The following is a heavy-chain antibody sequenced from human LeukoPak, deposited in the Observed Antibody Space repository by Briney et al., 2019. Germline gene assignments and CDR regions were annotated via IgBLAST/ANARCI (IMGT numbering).Heavy chain of an antibody. J-gene: IGHJ4*02. CDR3: ARGRPHGNDY. Sequence: WGSLRLSCAASGFTFSSYWMNWVRQAPGKGLVWVSRIASDGSSTTYADSVKGRFSISRDNARNTLYLQMNSLRVEDTAVYYCARGRPHGNDYWGQGTLVTVSS. D-gene: IGHD4-23*01. CDR2: IASDGSST. CDR1: GFTFSSYW. V-gene: IGHV3-74*01.